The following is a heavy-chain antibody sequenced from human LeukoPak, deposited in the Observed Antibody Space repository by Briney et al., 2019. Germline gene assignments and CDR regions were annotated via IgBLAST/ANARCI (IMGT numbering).Heavy chain of an antibody. CDR3: AREPDYGDYVYWYFDL. J-gene: IGHJ2*01. CDR2: ISSSGSTI. D-gene: IGHD4-17*01. V-gene: IGHV3-48*03. CDR1: GFTFGSYE. Sequence: PGGSLRLSCAASGFTFGSYEMNWVRQAPGEGLEWVSYISSSGSTIYYADSVKGRFTISRDNAENSLYLQMNSLRAEDTAVYYCAREPDYGDYVYWYFDLWGRGTLVTVSS.